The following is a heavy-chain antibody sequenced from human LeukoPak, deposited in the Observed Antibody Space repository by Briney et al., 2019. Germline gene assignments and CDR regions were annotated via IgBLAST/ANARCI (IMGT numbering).Heavy chain of an antibody. Sequence: ASVKVSCKASGYTFTGYYMHWVRQAPGQGLEWMGRIIPILGIANYAQKFQGRVTITADKSTSTAYMELSSLRSEDTAVYYCARDVQTMTLLDWGQGTLVTVSS. D-gene: IGHD3-22*01. CDR2: IIPILGIA. V-gene: IGHV1-69*04. CDR3: ARDVQTMTLLD. J-gene: IGHJ4*02. CDR1: GYTFTGYY.